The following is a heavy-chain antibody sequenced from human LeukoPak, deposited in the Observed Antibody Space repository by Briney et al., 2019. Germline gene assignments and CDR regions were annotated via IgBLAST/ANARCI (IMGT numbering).Heavy chain of an antibody. CDR2: INSSGSSI. Sequence: GGSLRLSCAASGFTFSTYEMNWVRQAPGMGLEWVSYINSSGSSIYYADSVKGRFTISRDNARNSLYLQMNSLRAEDTAGYYCARTPPRLWSGYSHFGFWGQGTLVTVSS. CDR1: GFTFSTYE. V-gene: IGHV3-48*03. D-gene: IGHD3-3*01. J-gene: IGHJ4*02. CDR3: ARTPPRLWSGYSHFGF.